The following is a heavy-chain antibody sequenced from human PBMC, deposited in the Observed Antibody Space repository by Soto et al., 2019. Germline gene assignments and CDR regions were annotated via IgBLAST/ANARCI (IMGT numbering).Heavy chain of an antibody. J-gene: IGHJ3*02. Sequence: ASVQVSSEASGYTFTSYGISWVRQAPGQGLEWMGWISAYNGNTNYAQKLQGRVTMTTDTSTSTAYMELRILRSDDTAVYYCARDRFEYSSGFDAFDIWGQGTMVTVSS. CDR1: GYTFTSYG. D-gene: IGHD6-19*01. CDR3: ARDRFEYSSGFDAFDI. V-gene: IGHV1-18*01. CDR2: ISAYNGNT.